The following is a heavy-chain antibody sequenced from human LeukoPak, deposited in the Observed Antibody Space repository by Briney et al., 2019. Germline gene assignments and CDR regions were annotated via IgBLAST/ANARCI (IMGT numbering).Heavy chain of an antibody. Sequence: GGSLRLSCAASGFTFRSYGMHWVRQAPGKGLEWVAIIWYDGSNKYYADSVKGRFTISRDNSKNTLYLQMNSLRAEDTAVYYCAKVDDSSGYYPQDWGQGTLVTVSS. V-gene: IGHV3-33*06. CDR2: IWYDGSNK. D-gene: IGHD3-22*01. CDR3: AKVDDSSGYYPQD. CDR1: GFTFRSYG. J-gene: IGHJ4*02.